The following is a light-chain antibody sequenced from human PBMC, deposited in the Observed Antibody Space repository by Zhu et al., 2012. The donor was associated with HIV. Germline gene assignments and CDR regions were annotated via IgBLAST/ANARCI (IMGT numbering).Light chain of an antibody. CDR3: QQYNNWPST. V-gene: IGKV3D-15*01. Sequence: ETVMTQSPATLSVSPGERSTLSCRAGQSVGTNLAWYQQKPGQVPRLLISRASTRATGIPDRFSGSGSGTDFTLTISSLQSEDFAVYYCQQYNNWPSTFGQGTKVEIK. CDR2: RAS. CDR1: QSVGTN. J-gene: IGKJ1*01.